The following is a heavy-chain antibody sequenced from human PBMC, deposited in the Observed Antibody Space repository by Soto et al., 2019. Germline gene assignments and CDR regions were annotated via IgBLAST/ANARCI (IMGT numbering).Heavy chain of an antibody. Sequence: SETLSLTCNVSGGSISNSNYYWGWIRQPPGKGLEWIGSIYYTGNTYYNPSLKSRVTISVDTSKNQFSLKLTSVTAADTAVYYFSRYNIGGNYGMYFWGQGSTVPVSS. CDR2: IYYTGNT. V-gene: IGHV4-39*07. D-gene: IGHD1-1*01. CDR3: SRYNIGGNYGMYF. J-gene: IGHJ6*02. CDR1: GGSISNSNYY.